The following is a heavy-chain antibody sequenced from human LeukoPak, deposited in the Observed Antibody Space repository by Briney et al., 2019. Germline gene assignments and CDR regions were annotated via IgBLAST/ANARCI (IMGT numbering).Heavy chain of an antibody. V-gene: IGHV3-23*01. CDR1: GFTFSSYG. CDR3: AKHSGSYFIYYFDY. D-gene: IGHD1-26*01. J-gene: IGHJ4*02. Sequence: GESLRLSCTASGFTFSSYGMSWVRQAPGKGLEWVSTISGSGYNTYYADSVKGRFTISRDNSQNTLFLQMNSLSAEDTALYYCAKHSGSYFIYYFDYWGQGTLVTVSS. CDR2: ISGSGYNT.